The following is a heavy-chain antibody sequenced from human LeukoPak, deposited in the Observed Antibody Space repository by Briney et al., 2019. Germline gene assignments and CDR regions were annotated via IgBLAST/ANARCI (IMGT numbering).Heavy chain of an antibody. J-gene: IGHJ3*02. CDR3: ATALDFFVAAARAQGAFDI. Sequence: GASVKVSCKVSGYTLTELSMHWVRQAPGKGLEWMGGFDPEDGETIYAQKFQGRVTMTEDTSTDTAYMELSSLRSEDTAVYYCATALDFFVAAARAQGAFDIWGQGTMVTVSS. V-gene: IGHV1-24*01. D-gene: IGHD2-15*01. CDR1: GYTLTELS. CDR2: FDPEDGET.